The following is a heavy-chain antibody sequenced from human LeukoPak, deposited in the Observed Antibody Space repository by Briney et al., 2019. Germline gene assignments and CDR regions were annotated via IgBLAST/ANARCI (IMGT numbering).Heavy chain of an antibody. J-gene: IGHJ6*02. D-gene: IGHD6-19*01. V-gene: IGHV3-23*01. CDR2: ISGSGGST. CDR1: GFTFSSYA. CDR3: AKARLAVADYYYGMDV. Sequence: GGSLRLSCAASGFTFSSYAMSWVRQAPGKGLEWVTAISGSGGSTYYADSVKGRFTISRDNSRNTLYLQMNSLRAEDTAVYYCAKARLAVADYYYGMDVWGQGTTVTVSS.